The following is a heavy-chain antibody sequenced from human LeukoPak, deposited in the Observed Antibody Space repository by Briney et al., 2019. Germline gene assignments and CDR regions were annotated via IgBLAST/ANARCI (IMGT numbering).Heavy chain of an antibody. J-gene: IGHJ3*02. D-gene: IGHD2-15*01. Sequence: SVKVSCKASGGTFSSSAISWVRPAPGQGLEWMRRIIPILGIANYAQKFQGRVTITADKSTSTAYMELSGLRSEDTAVYYCARDSGGPGAFDIWGQGTMVTVSS. CDR3: ARDSGGPGAFDI. CDR1: GGTFSSSA. CDR2: IIPILGIA. V-gene: IGHV1-69*04.